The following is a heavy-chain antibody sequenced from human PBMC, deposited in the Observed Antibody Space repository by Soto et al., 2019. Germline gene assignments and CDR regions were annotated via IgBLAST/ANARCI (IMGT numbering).Heavy chain of an antibody. CDR2: ISGSGGST. D-gene: IGHD2-15*01. J-gene: IGHJ3*02. CDR1: GFTFSSYA. CDR3: AKDHDVVVVAATPDAFDI. V-gene: IGHV3-23*01. Sequence: GSLRLSCAASGFTFSSYAMSWVRQAPGKGLEWVSAISGSGGSTYYADSVKGRFTISRDNSKNTLYLQMNSLRAEDTAVYYCAKDHDVVVVAATPDAFDIWGQGTMVTVSS.